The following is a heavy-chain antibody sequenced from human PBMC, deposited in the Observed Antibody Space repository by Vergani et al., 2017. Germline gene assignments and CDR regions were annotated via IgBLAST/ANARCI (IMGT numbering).Heavy chain of an antibody. D-gene: IGHD3-9*01. V-gene: IGHV3-23*04. CDR1: GFTFSSYA. CDR3: AKGPNYDILTGYVSRGAFDI. Sequence: EVQLVESGGGLVQPGGSLRLSCAASGFTFSSYAMSWVRQAPGKGLEWVSAISGSGGSTYYADYVKGRFTISRDHSKNTLYLQMNSLRAEDTAVYYCAKGPNYDILTGYVSRGAFDIWGQGTMVTVSS. J-gene: IGHJ3*02. CDR2: ISGSGGST.